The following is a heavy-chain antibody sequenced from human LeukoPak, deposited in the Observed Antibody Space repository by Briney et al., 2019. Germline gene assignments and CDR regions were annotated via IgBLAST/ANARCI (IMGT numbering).Heavy chain of an antibody. J-gene: IGHJ4*02. V-gene: IGHV1-18*01. Sequence: GASVKVSCKASGYTFTSYGISWVRQAPGQGLEWMGWISAYNGNTNYAQKLQGRVTMTTDTSTSTAYMELRSLRSDDTAVYYCARAGPPQVYSHILTLFSPLGYSGQGTPVTVSS. D-gene: IGHD3-9*01. CDR3: ARAGPPQVYSHILTLFSPLGY. CDR1: GYTFTSYG. CDR2: ISAYNGNT.